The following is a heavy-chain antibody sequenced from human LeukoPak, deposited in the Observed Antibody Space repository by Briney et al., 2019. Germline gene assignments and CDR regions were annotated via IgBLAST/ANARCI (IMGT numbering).Heavy chain of an antibody. V-gene: IGHV3-9*03. CDR3: AKGLYSNYVWDYFDY. J-gene: IGHJ4*02. CDR1: GFTFDDYA. Sequence: GGSLRLSCAASGFTFDDYAMHWVRQAPGKGLEWVSGISWNSGSIGYADSVKGRFTISRDNAKNSLYLQMNSLRAEDMALYYCAKGLYSNYVWDYFDYWGQGTLVTVSS. D-gene: IGHD4-11*01. CDR2: ISWNSGSI.